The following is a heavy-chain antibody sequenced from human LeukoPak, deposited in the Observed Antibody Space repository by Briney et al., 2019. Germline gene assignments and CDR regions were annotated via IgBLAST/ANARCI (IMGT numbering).Heavy chain of an antibody. V-gene: IGHV1-46*01. D-gene: IGHD2-15*01. CDR1: GYTFTSYY. Sequence: ASVKVSCKASGYTFTSYYMHWVRRAPGQGLEWMGIINPSGGSTSYAQKFQGRVTMTRDTSTSTVYMELSSLRSEDTAVYYCARDKVVVVAATYAFDIWGQGTMVTVSS. CDR3: ARDKVVVVAATYAFDI. J-gene: IGHJ3*02. CDR2: INPSGGST.